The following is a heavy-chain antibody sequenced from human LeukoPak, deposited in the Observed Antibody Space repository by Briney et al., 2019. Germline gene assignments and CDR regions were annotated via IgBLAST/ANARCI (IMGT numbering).Heavy chain of an antibody. CDR1: GGTFSSYA. Sequence: ASVKVSCKASGGTFSSYAISWVRQAPGQRLEWMGWINAGNGNTKYSQKFQGRVTITRDTSASTAYMELSSLRSEDTAVYYCATELLSAFDIGGQGTRVTVSS. CDR3: ATELLSAFDI. J-gene: IGHJ3*02. CDR2: INAGNGNT. V-gene: IGHV1-3*01. D-gene: IGHD1-26*01.